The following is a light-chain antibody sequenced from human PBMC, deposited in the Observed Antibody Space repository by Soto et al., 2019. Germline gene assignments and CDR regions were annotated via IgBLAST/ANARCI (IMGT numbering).Light chain of an antibody. CDR2: DVS. CDR3: SSYTSTTSSTV. V-gene: IGLV2-14*01. J-gene: IGLJ1*01. CDR1: SSDVGGNKY. Sequence: QSVLTQPAYVSVAPGQSITISCTGTSSDVGGNKYVSWYQQHPGKAPKLIIYDVSNRASGVSDRFSGSKSGNTASLTISGLQAEDEADYYCSSYTSTTSSTVFGPGTKVTVL.